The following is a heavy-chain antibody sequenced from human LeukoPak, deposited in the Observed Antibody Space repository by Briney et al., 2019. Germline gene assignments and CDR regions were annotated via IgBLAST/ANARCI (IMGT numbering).Heavy chain of an antibody. CDR2: ISSSGSII. CDR1: GFTFSDYY. CDR3: ARGAHKRDDYGGFFDY. V-gene: IGHV3-11*04. J-gene: IGHJ4*02. Sequence: GGSLRLSCAASGFTFSDYYMSWIRQAPGKGLEWVSYISSSGSIIYYADSVKGRFTISRDNSENTLYLQMNSLRPEDTAVYYCARGAHKRDDYGGFFDYWGQGTLVTVSS. D-gene: IGHD4-23*01.